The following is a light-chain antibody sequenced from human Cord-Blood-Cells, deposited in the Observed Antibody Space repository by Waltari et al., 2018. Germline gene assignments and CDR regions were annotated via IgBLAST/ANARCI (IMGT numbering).Light chain of an antibody. Sequence: DIQMTQSPSTLSASVGDRVTITCRASQSISSWLAWYQQKPGKAPKLLIYKASSLESGVPSRFSGSGSGTEFTLNISSLQPDDFATYYCQQYNSYSPYSFGQGTKPEIK. J-gene: IGKJ2*03. CDR3: QQYNSYSPYS. V-gene: IGKV1-5*03. CDR1: QSISSW. CDR2: KAS.